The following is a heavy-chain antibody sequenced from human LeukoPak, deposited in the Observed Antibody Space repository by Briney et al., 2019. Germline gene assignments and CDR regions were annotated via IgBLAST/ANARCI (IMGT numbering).Heavy chain of an antibody. Sequence: PGGSLRLSCAASGFTFSDHYMSWIRQAPGKGLEWVSYISSSASTIYYADSVKGRFTISRDNAKNSLYLQMNSLRAEDTAVYYCARDGRGLHAFDIWGQGTMVTVSS. D-gene: IGHD1-26*01. J-gene: IGHJ3*02. V-gene: IGHV3-11*01. CDR3: ARDGRGLHAFDI. CDR1: GFTFSDHY. CDR2: ISSSASTI.